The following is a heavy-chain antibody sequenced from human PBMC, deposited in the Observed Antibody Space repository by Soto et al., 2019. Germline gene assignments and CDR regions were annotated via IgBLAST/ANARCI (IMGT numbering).Heavy chain of an antibody. D-gene: IGHD3-22*01. Sequence: SCKASGYTFTSYAMHWVRQAPGKGLEWVAVISYDGSNKYYADSVKGRFTISRDNSKNTLYLQMNSLRAEDTAVYYCAREDNTMIVVVITAFDYWGQGTLVTVSS. J-gene: IGHJ4*02. CDR3: AREDNTMIVVVITAFDY. V-gene: IGHV3-30-3*01. CDR2: ISYDGSNK. CDR1: GYTFTSYA.